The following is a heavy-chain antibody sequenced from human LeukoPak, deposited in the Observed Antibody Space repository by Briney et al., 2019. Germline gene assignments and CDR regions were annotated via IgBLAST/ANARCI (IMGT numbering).Heavy chain of an antibody. Sequence: SETLSLTCTVSGGSISSFYWSWIRQPPGKGLEGIGYMYYGGSPNYNPSLKSRVITSLDTSKKQFSLKLNSVTTADTAVYYCVTGRYSYGWYDHWGQGILVIVSS. CDR1: GGSISSFY. CDR2: MYYGGSP. J-gene: IGHJ5*02. CDR3: VTGRYSYGWYDH. V-gene: IGHV4-59*13. D-gene: IGHD1-26*01.